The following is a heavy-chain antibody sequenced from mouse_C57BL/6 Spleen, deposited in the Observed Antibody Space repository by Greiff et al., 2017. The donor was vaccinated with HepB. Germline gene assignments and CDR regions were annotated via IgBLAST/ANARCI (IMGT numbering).Heavy chain of an antibody. CDR1: GYSITSGYY. D-gene: IGHD1-1*01. CDR2: ISYDGSN. J-gene: IGHJ4*01. V-gene: IGHV3-6*01. Sequence: EVQLQESGPGLVKPSQSLSLTCSVTGYSITSGYYWYWIRQFPENKLEWMGYISYDGSNNYNPSLKNRNSITRDTSKNQFFLKLNYVTTEDTATYDCANVPYERYYYAMDYWGQGTSVTVSS. CDR3: ANVPYERYYYAMDY.